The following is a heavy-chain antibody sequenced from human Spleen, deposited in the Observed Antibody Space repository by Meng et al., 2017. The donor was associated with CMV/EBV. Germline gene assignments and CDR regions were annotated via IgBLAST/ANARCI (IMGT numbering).Heavy chain of an antibody. V-gene: IGHV1-69*05. J-gene: IGHJ4*02. CDR2: FIPVFGTT. D-gene: IGHD6-13*01. CDR3: ASEMTAAGTGDFDY. CDR1: GYRFSGFY. Sequence: ASGYRFSGFYIHWVRPAPGQGLEWMGGFIPVFGTTNYAQKFQGRVTITTDESTRTAYMELSSLRSEDTAVYYCASEMTAAGTGDFDYWGQGTLVTVSS.